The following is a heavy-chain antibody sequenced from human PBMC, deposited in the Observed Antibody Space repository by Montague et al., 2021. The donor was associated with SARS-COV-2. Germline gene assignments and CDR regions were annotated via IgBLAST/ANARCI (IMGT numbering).Heavy chain of an antibody. CDR1: GGSISSSSYY. CDR2: IYYSGST. J-gene: IGHJ5*02. Sequence: SETLSLTCTVSGGSISSSSYYWGWIRQPPGKGLEWIGSIYYSGSTYYNPSLKSRVTISVDTSKNQFSLKLSSVTAADTAVYYCARQGAQLLLEYWVDPRGQGTLVTVSS. D-gene: IGHD2-2*01. CDR3: ARQGAQLLLEYWVDP. V-gene: IGHV4-39*01.